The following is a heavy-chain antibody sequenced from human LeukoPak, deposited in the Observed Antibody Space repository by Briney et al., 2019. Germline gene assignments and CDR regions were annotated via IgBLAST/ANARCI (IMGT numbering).Heavy chain of an antibody. D-gene: IGHD4-23*01. Sequence: QSGGSLRLSCAASGFTFTSYSMNWVRQAPGKGLEWVSTISGGGGSTYYADSEEGRFTISRDNSKNTLYLQMNSLRAEDTAVYYCAKDRTTVVTRDAFDIWGQGTMVTVSS. CDR2: ISGGGGST. CDR1: GFTFTSYS. V-gene: IGHV3-23*01. CDR3: AKDRTTVVTRDAFDI. J-gene: IGHJ3*02.